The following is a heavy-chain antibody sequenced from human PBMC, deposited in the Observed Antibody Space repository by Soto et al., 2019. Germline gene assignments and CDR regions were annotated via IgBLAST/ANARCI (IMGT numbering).Heavy chain of an antibody. CDR2: TNSDGSDT. Sequence: GGSLRLACAASGFTFSSYWMYWVRQAPGKGLVWVTRTNSDGSDTSYADSVKGRFTISRDNAKNTLYLQMNSLRAEDTAVYYCARDRGGDGYNPHYFDYWGQGALVTVSS. V-gene: IGHV3-74*01. J-gene: IGHJ4*02. CDR1: GFTFSSYW. CDR3: ARDRGGDGYNPHYFDY. D-gene: IGHD2-21*01.